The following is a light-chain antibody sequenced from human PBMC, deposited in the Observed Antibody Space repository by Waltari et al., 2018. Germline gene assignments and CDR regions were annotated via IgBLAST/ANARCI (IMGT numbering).Light chain of an antibody. V-gene: IGKV1-39*01. Sequence: EIQLSQSPSSMSASVGDRVTITCRASKSISRYLNWYQQKPGKVPKLLIYGATSLQSGVPSRFTGSGSETDFTLTISSLQPEDFATYYCQQTYITSYSFGQGTKLEIK. J-gene: IGKJ2*01. CDR3: QQTYITSYS. CDR1: KSISRY. CDR2: GAT.